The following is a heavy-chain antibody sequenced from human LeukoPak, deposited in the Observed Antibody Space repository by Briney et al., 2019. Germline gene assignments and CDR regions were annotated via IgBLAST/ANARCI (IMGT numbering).Heavy chain of an antibody. CDR2: IIGTAGNT. V-gene: IGHV3-23*01. CDR1: GLTVSSYA. Sequence: GESLRLSCGASGLTVSSYAMSWVRQAPGKGLEWVTTIIGTAGNTYYADSVKGRFTISRDDSKNTVYLQMNSLRAEGTAVYSCAKYTSGTYYRGLDQWGQGTLVTVSS. D-gene: IGHD3-10*01. CDR3: AKYTSGTYYRGLDQ. J-gene: IGHJ4*02.